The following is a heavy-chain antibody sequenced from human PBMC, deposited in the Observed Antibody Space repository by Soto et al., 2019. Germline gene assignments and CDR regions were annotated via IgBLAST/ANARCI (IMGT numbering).Heavy chain of an antibody. Sequence: GASVKVSCKASGYTFTRYDINWVRQATGQGLEWMGWMNPNSGNTGYAQKFQGRVTMTRNTSISTAYMELSSLRSEDTAVYYCARALRMVRGVMVDYWGQGTLVTVSS. CDR3: ARALRMVRGVMVDY. CDR1: GYTFTRYD. CDR2: MNPNSGNT. V-gene: IGHV1-8*01. J-gene: IGHJ4*02. D-gene: IGHD3-10*01.